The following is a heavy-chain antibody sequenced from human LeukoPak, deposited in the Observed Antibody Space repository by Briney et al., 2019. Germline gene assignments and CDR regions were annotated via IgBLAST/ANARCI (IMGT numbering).Heavy chain of an antibody. CDR3: AKDQRDYYGSGSYYGRFDP. CDR2: ISGSGGST. V-gene: IGHV3-23*01. J-gene: IGHJ5*02. D-gene: IGHD3-10*01. Sequence: GGSLRLSCAASGFTFSSYAMSWVRQAPGKGLEWVSAISGSGGSTYYADSVKGRFTISRDNSKNTLYLQMNSLRAEDTAVYYCAKDQRDYYGSGSYYGRFDPWGQGTLVTVSS. CDR1: GFTFSSYA.